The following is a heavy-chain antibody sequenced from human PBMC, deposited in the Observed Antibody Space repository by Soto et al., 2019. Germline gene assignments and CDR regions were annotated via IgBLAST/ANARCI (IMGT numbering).Heavy chain of an antibody. J-gene: IGHJ6*02. CDR3: AREGAENRGKGLWSESHVGYHGMDV. CDR2: IRVYNGNT. CDR1: GYTFTSYG. V-gene: IGHV1-18*01. Sequence: GASVKVSCKASGYTFTSYGISWVRQAPGQGLEWMGWIRVYNGNTNYAQKVQGRVTMTTETSTSTAYMELRSLRSDDTAVYYCAREGAENRGKGLWSESHVGYHGMDVWGQGTTVTVSS. D-gene: IGHD3-3*01.